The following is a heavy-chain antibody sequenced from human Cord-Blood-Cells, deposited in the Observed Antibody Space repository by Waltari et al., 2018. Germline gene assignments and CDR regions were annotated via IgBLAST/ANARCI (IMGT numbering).Heavy chain of an antibody. CDR3: AKSHIVVVVAATASDY. J-gene: IGHJ4*02. V-gene: IGHV3-23*01. Sequence: EVQLLESGGGLFQPGGFLESSGAASGFTFSSYALTWVRQAPGKGLEWVSAISGSGGSTYYADSVKGRFTISRDNSKNTLYLQMNSLRAEDTAVYYCAKSHIVVVVAATASDYWGQGTLVTVSS. CDR2: ISGSGGST. D-gene: IGHD2-15*01. CDR1: GFTFSSYA.